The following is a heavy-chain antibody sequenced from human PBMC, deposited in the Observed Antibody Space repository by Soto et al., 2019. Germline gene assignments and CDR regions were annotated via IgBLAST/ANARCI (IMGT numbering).Heavy chain of an antibody. J-gene: IGHJ4*02. D-gene: IGHD3-22*01. V-gene: IGHV4-30-4*01. CDR2: IYYTGST. Sequence: SETLSLTCTVSGGSVSSGDYSWSWIRQPPGKGLEWIGYIYYTGSTYYNPSLKSRVTISVDTSKNQFSLKLSSVTAADTAVYYFANYYDPRGFDYWGQGTLVTVSS. CDR3: ANYYDPRGFDY. CDR1: GGSVSSGDYS.